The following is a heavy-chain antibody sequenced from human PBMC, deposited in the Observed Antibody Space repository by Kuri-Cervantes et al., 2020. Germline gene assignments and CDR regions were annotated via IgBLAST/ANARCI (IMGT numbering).Heavy chain of an antibody. Sequence: GESLKISCAASGFTFTDYYMSWIRQAPGKGLEWVSYISSSGGTIYYADSVKGRFTISRDNAKNSLYLQMNSLRAEDTAVYYCAGGYDSSGYYFYRFDYWGQGTLVTVSS. D-gene: IGHD3-22*01. J-gene: IGHJ4*02. CDR2: ISSSGGTI. V-gene: IGHV3-11*04. CDR1: GFTFTDYY. CDR3: AGGYDSSGYYFYRFDY.